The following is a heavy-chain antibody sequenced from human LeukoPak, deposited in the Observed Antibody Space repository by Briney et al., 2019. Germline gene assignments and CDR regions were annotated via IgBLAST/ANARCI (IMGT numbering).Heavy chain of an antibody. J-gene: IGHJ4*02. D-gene: IGHD3-3*01. V-gene: IGHV3-74*01. Sequence: GGSLRLSCAASGFTFSSYWMHWVRQAPGKGLVWVSRINSDGGSTSYADSVKGRFTISRDNAKNTLYLQMNSLRAGDTAVYYCAREGTIFGVVRLDYWGQGTLVTVSS. CDR3: AREGTIFGVVRLDY. CDR1: GFTFSSYW. CDR2: INSDGGST.